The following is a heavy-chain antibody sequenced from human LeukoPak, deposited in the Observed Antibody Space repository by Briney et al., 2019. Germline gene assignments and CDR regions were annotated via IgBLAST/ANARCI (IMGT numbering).Heavy chain of an antibody. CDR3: AREFKSGYGMWA. CDR1: GFTFSSYS. CDR2: ITSSNDYV. V-gene: IGHV3-21*01. J-gene: IGHJ5*02. D-gene: IGHD4-17*01. Sequence: GGSLRLSCTASGFTFSSYSMNWVRQAPGKGLEWVSSITSSNDYVYYAASVQGRFTISRDNAENSLHLHMNSLGADDTAVYYCAREFKSGYGMWAWGQGTLVTVSS.